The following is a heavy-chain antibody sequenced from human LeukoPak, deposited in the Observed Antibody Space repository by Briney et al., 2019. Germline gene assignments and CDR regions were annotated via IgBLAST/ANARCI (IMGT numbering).Heavy chain of an antibody. CDR1: GGSVTSGNYY. V-gene: IGHV4-61*02. J-gene: IGHJ6*03. CDR2: IYTNGGA. Sequence: PSETLSLTCTVSGGSVTSGNYYWNWIRQPAGKGLEWIGRIYTNGGASYNPSLKSRVTISIDASKNQFSLKLSSVTAADTAVYYCARFGSYYYYYYMDVWGKGTTVTVSS. CDR3: ARFGSYYYYYYMDV. D-gene: IGHD3-3*01.